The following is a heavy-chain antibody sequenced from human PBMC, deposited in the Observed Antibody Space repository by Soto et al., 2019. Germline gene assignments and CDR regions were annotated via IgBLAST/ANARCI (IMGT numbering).Heavy chain of an antibody. J-gene: IGHJ4*02. V-gene: IGHV3-30*18. CDR3: AKAAMIVVVMEGFFDY. D-gene: IGHD3-22*01. CDR2: ISYDGSNK. CDR1: GFTFSSYD. Sequence: VGSLRLSFAASGFTFSSYDMNWFRQAPGKGVEWVAVISYDGSNKYYADSVKGRFTISRDNSKNTLYLQMNSLRAEDTAVYYCAKAAMIVVVMEGFFDYWGQGTLVTVSS.